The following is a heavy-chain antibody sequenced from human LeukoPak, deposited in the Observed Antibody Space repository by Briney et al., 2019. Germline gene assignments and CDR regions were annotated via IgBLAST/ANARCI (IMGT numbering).Heavy chain of an antibody. V-gene: IGHV3-23*01. CDR1: GLTFSDYA. Sequence: GGSLRLSCAASGLTFSDYAMSWVRQAPGKGLEWVSTIFKTGDTAHYADIVRGRFTISRDNSKNTLSLQMNSLRAEDTAIYYCAKLWGRHVWSFDYWGQGALVTVSS. CDR2: IFKTGDTA. D-gene: IGHD3-16*01. J-gene: IGHJ4*02. CDR3: AKLWGRHVWSFDY.